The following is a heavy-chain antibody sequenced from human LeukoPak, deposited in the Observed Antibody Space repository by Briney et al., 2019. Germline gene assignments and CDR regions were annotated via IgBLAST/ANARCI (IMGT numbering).Heavy chain of an antibody. CDR3: ARLHYDVLTGPFDY. CDR2: IYSGGAT. D-gene: IGHD3-9*01. CDR1: GITVSTNY. J-gene: IGHJ4*02. V-gene: IGHV3-66*04. Sequence: GGSLRLSCAASGITVSTNYMSWVRQAPGKGLEWVSIIYSGGATFYADSVKGRFTISRENSKNTLWLQMNSLRAEDTAVDYCARLHYDVLTGPFDYWGQGTLVTVSS.